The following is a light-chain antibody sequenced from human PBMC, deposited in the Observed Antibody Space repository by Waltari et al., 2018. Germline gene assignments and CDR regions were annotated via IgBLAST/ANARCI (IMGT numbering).Light chain of an antibody. CDR2: DTS. CDR1: QSVRNY. Sequence: EIVLTQSPATLSSSPGDSATLSCRASQSVRNYLAWYQQKPGQAPRLLIHDTSKRATGIPARFSGSGSGTDFTLTISSLEPEDFAIYYCQQRSDWPLTFGGGTKVEIK. CDR3: QQRSDWPLT. V-gene: IGKV3-11*01. J-gene: IGKJ4*01.